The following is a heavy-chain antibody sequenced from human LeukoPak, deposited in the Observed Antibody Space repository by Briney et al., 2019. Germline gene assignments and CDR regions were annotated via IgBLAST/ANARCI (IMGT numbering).Heavy chain of an antibody. J-gene: IGHJ1*01. CDR1: VYTFTRYY. CDR3: AREDYYDSSGYYKNKEYFQH. V-gene: IGHV1-2*02. Sequence: ASVSVSCKPSVYTFTRYYMHWVRQAPGQGGEWMGWINPNSGGTKYAQMFQGRVTMTRDTSISTAYMELSRLRSDDTSVYYCAREDYYDSSGYYKNKEYFQHWGQGTLVTVSS. D-gene: IGHD3-22*01. CDR2: INPNSGGT.